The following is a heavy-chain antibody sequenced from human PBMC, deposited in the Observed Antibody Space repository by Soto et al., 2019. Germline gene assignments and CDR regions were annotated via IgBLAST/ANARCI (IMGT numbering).Heavy chain of an antibody. CDR2: IDPSDSYT. D-gene: IGHD3-22*01. V-gene: IGHV5-10-1*01. CDR1: GYSFTSYW. Sequence: PVESLKISCKGSGYSFTSYWISWVRQMPGKGLEWMGRIDPSDSYTSYSPSFQGHVTISADKSISTAYLQWSSLKASDTAMYYCERDSSGDSSGHLDLGWFDPWGQGTLVTVSS. CDR3: ERDSSGDSSGHLDLGWFDP. J-gene: IGHJ5*02.